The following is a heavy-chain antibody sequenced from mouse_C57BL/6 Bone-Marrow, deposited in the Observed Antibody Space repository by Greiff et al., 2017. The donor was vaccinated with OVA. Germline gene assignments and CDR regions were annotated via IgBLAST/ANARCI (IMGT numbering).Heavy chain of an antibody. V-gene: IGHV1-54*01. Sequence: VQLQQSGAELVRPGTSVKVSCKASGYAFTNYLIEWVKQRPGQGLEWIGVINPGSGGTNYNEKFKGKATLTADKSSSTAYMQLSSLTSEDSAVYFCARPPGFAYWGQGTLVTVSA. CDR1: GYAFTNYL. CDR3: ARPPGFAY. J-gene: IGHJ3*01. CDR2: INPGSGGT.